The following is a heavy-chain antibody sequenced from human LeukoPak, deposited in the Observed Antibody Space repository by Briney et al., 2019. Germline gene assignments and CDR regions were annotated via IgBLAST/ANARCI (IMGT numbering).Heavy chain of an antibody. CDR3: GQSAFRGNYYRMGSFDG. CDR1: GFSVNAAGLA. J-gene: IGHJ4*02. D-gene: IGHD1-7*01. V-gene: IGHV2-5*02. Sequence: SGPTLVNPTQPLTLTRTFSGFSVNAAGLAVGWIRRPPGKTLEWLALIYWDEERRYSPSVRSSVTVANNNSKNQVVLTMTDMEPVDTSTYYGGQSAFRGNYYRMGSFDGWGRRTLVTVSS. CDR2: IYWDEER.